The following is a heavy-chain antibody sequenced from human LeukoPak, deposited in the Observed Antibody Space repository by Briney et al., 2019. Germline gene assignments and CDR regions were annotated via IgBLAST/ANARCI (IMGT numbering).Heavy chain of an antibody. CDR3: TTSVFTGDWRGAFDI. CDR1: GFTFTNAW. Sequence: GGSLRLSCAASGFTFTNAWMSWVRQAPGKGLEWVGRIKSNADGGTTDYPAPVKGDFTISRDDSKNMLYLQMNSLNTDDTAVYYCTTSVFTGDWRGAFDIWGQGTMVTVSS. J-gene: IGHJ3*02. V-gene: IGHV3-15*01. CDR2: IKSNADGGTT. D-gene: IGHD2-21*02.